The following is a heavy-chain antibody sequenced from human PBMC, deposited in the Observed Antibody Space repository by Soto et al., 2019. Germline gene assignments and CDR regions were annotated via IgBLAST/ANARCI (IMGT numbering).Heavy chain of an antibody. D-gene: IGHD4-17*01. Sequence: QVQLVQSGAEVKKPGASVKVSCKASGYTFTTYGIDWVRQAPGQGLEWMGWISGYNGNTNYAQKLQGRVTMTSDTSTNTAYMELRSLRSDDTAVYCCAREYGNYGPDYWGQGTLVTVSS. CDR3: AREYGNYGPDY. V-gene: IGHV1-18*01. CDR1: GYTFTTYG. J-gene: IGHJ4*02. CDR2: ISGYNGNT.